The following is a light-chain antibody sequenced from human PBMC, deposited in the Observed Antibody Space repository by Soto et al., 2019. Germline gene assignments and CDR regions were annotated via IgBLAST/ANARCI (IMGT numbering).Light chain of an antibody. CDR2: EVN. J-gene: IGLJ1*01. CDR3: CSYAGSSNV. CDR1: SSDVGGYNY. V-gene: IGLV2-8*01. Sequence: QSALTQPPSASGSPGQSVAISCTGTSSDVGGYNYVSWYQQHPGKAPKLMIYEVNKRPSGVPDRFSGSKSGNTASLTVSRLEAEAEADYDCCSYAGSSNVFGTGTKLTVL.